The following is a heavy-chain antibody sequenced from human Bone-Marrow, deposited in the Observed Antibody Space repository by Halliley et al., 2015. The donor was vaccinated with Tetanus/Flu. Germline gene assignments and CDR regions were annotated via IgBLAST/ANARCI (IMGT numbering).Heavy chain of an antibody. CDR2: IFPHDSET. J-gene: IGHJ6*02. Sequence: VQLVQSGAEVKKPGESLKISWEAFGYIFSDSWIAWVRQMPGKGLEWMGIIFPHDSETRYSPSFEGQVTMSADKSLYTAYLQWSRLRASDSGIYFCARGTVFGVVLDVWGQGTSVTVSS. CDR3: ARGTVFGVVLDV. CDR1: GYIFSDSW. V-gene: IGHV5-51*01. D-gene: IGHD3-3*01.